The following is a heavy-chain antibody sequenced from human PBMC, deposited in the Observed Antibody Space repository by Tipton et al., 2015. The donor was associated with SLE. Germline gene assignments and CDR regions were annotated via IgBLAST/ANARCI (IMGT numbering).Heavy chain of an antibody. Sequence: TLSLTCDVSGDSVSSDKWWSWVRQSPGKGLEWIGEIHRRGSTNYNPSVKSRVTISLDRSKNQISLSLTTVTAADTAVYYCARVRWGYCATTSCDHYYYMDVWGKGTTVTVSS. CDR1: GDSVSSDKW. CDR2: IHRRGST. J-gene: IGHJ6*03. D-gene: IGHD2-2*01. V-gene: IGHV4-4*02. CDR3: ARVRWGYCATTSCDHYYYMDV.